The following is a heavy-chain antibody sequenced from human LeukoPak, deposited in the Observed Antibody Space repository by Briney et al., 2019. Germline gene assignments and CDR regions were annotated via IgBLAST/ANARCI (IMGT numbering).Heavy chain of an antibody. Sequence: GGSLRLSCAASGFTFDDYTMHWVRQAPGKGLEWVSLISWDGGSTYYADSVKGRFTISRDNSKNSLYLQMNSLRTEDTALYYCAIEYSSLNYFDCWGQATLVTVSS. V-gene: IGHV3-43*01. CDR1: GFTFDDYT. CDR2: ISWDGGST. J-gene: IGHJ4*02. D-gene: IGHD6-6*01. CDR3: AIEYSSLNYFDC.